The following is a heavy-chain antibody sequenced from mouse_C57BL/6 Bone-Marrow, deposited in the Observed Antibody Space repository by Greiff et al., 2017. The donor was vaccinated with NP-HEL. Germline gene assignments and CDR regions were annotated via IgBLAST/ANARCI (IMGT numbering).Heavy chain of an antibody. Sequence: QVQLKESGAELVRPGTSVKMSCKASGYTFTNYWIGWAKQRPGHGLEWIGDIYPGGGYTNYNEKFKGKATLTADKSSSTAYMQFSSLTSEDSAIYYCAREGEYFDVWGTGTTVTVSS. V-gene: IGHV1-63*01. CDR3: AREGEYFDV. CDR2: IYPGGGYT. CDR1: GYTFTNYW. J-gene: IGHJ1*03.